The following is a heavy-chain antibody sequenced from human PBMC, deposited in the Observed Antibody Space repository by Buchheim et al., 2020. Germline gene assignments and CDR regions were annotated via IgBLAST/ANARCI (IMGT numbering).Heavy chain of an antibody. CDR1: GFTFSSYA. J-gene: IGHJ2*01. Sequence: EVQLLESGGGLVQPGGSLRLSCAASGFTFSSYAMSWVRQAPGKGLEWVSAISGSGGSTYYADSVKGRFTISRDNSKNTLYLQMNSLRAEDTAVYYCAKIQAGPITVVTISDWYFDLWGRGTL. CDR3: AKIQAGPITVVTISDWYFDL. V-gene: IGHV3-23*01. CDR2: ISGSGGST. D-gene: IGHD4-23*01.